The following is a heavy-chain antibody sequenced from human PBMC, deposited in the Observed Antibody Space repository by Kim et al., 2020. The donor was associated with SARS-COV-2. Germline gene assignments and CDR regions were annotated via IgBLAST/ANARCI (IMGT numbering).Heavy chain of an antibody. Sequence: ASVKVSCKASGYTFTSFAMNWVRQAPGQGLEWIGWINTNNGNPGYAQGFSGRFVFSLDTSVSTAYLQISSLKAEDIAVYYCARESFCNATNCYNGMDGRG. CDR3: ARESFCNATNCYNGMDG. CDR2: INTNNGNP. J-gene: IGHJ6*01. V-gene: IGHV7-4-1*02. D-gene: IGHD3-3*01. CDR1: GYTFTSFA.